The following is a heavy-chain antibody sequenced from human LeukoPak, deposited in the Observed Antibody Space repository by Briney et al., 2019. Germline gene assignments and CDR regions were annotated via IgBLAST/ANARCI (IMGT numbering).Heavy chain of an antibody. CDR2: ISSSGSTI. CDR3: AKGGGSGWYLAFGWFDP. Sequence: PGGSLRLSCAASGFTFSSYGMHWVRQAPGKGLEWVSYISSSGSTIYYADSVKGRFTISRDNSKNTLYLQMNSLRAEDTAVYYCAKGGGSGWYLAFGWFDPWGQGTLVTVSS. CDR1: GFTFSSYG. V-gene: IGHV3-48*01. D-gene: IGHD6-19*01. J-gene: IGHJ5*02.